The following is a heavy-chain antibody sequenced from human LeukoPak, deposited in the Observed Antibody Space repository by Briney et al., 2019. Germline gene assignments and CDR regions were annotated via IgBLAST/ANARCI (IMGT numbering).Heavy chain of an antibody. CDR3: ASDYYDFWSGHDYFDY. Sequence: GGSLRLSCAASGFTFSDYYMSWIRQAPGKGLEWVSYISSSGSTIYYADSVKGRFTISRDNAKNSLYLQMNSLRAEDTAVYYCASDYYDFWSGHDYFDYWGQGTLVTVSS. CDR2: ISSSGSTI. V-gene: IGHV3-11*04. J-gene: IGHJ4*02. D-gene: IGHD3-3*01. CDR1: GFTFSDYY.